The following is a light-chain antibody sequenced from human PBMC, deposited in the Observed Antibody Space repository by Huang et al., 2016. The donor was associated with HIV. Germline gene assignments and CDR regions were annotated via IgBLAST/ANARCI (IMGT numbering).Light chain of an antibody. Sequence: DIQMTQSPFSVSASVVDRISFTCRASQDINRWLAWYQQKPGKAPKLLIDAASTLQGGVPSRFSGRVSGTGFTLTINSLQPEDFATYFCQQAVSFPLTFGGGTKVEIK. CDR3: QQAVSFPLT. V-gene: IGKV1-12*01. CDR1: QDINRW. CDR2: AAS. J-gene: IGKJ4*01.